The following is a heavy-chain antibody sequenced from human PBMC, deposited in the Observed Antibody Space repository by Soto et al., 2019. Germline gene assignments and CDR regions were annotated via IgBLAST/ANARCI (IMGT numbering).Heavy chain of an antibody. CDR3: ANGPPVGLQFFQF. D-gene: IGHD1-26*01. Sequence: PGKGLEWVSAISSSGGSTFYADSVKGRFTISRDNSKNTLYLQMNSLSDEDTALYYCANGPPVGLQFFQFWGQRTLV. J-gene: IGHJ1*01. V-gene: IGHV3-23*01. CDR2: ISSSGGST.